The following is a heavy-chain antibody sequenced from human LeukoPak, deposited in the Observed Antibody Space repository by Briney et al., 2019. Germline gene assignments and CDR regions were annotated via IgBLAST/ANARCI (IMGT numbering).Heavy chain of an antibody. D-gene: IGHD4-11*01. V-gene: IGHV4-34*01. J-gene: IGHJ2*01. Sequence: SETLSLTCAVYGGSFSKHQWSWIRQPPGKGLEWIGEINDGGSTNYNPSLKSRVTISVDTSKNQFSLKLSSVTAADTAVYYCASPTVTTGYWYFDLWGRGTLVTVSS. CDR1: GGSFSKHQ. CDR2: INDGGST. CDR3: ASPTVTTGYWYFDL.